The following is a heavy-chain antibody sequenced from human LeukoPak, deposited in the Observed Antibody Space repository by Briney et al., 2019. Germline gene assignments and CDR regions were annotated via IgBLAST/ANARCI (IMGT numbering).Heavy chain of an antibody. CDR1: GVSISSSYSY. Sequence: SETLSLTCTVSGVSISSSYSYWGWIRQPPGMGLEWIGSIYYSGSTYYNPSLKSRVTISVDTSKNQFSLKLSSVTAADTAVYYCARGVVAAPQTFDYWGQGTLVTVSS. CDR3: ARGVVAAPQTFDY. CDR2: IYYSGST. V-gene: IGHV4-39*07. D-gene: IGHD2-15*01. J-gene: IGHJ4*02.